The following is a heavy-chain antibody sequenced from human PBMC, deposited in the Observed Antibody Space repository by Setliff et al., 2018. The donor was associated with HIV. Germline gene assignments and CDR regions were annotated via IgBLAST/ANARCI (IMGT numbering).Heavy chain of an antibody. V-gene: IGHV1-2*02. Sequence: ASVKVSCKTSGYTFIRYYIFWVRQAPGQGLEWMGNINPHTGVTRYAEKFQGRVTMTRDTSISTIYMELSRLRSDDTAVYYCARDVRDGFEEWFSTLDDGMDVWGQGTTVTVSS. J-gene: IGHJ6*02. CDR1: GYTFIRYY. CDR3: ARDVRDGFEEWFSTLDDGMDV. D-gene: IGHD3-3*01. CDR2: INPHTGVT.